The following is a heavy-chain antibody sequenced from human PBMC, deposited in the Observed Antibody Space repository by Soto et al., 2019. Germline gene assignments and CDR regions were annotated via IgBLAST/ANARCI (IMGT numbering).Heavy chain of an antibody. CDR1: GFTFDDYA. V-gene: IGHV3-9*01. CDR3: AMGHYDILTGYYGPFDY. J-gene: IGHJ4*02. Sequence: PGGSLRLSCAASGFTFDDYAMHWVRQAPGKGLEWVSGISWNSGSIGYADSVKGRFTISRDNAKNSLYLQMNSLRAEDTALYYCAMGHYDILTGYYGPFDYWGQGTLVTVSS. CDR2: ISWNSGSI. D-gene: IGHD3-9*01.